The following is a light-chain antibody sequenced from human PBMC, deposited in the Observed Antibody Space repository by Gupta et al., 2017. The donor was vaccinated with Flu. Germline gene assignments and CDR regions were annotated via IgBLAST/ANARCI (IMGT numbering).Light chain of an antibody. Sequence: VTLGTPASIACSASQSRVHSDGNTNLNWFQQRPGQSPRRLIYKCSNRDSGVPDRFSGSGSGTDFTLKISRVEADDVGVYYCMQGKCYPHAFGQGTKLEI. V-gene: IGKV2-30*02. CDR3: MQGKCYPHA. J-gene: IGKJ2*01. CDR1: QSRVHSDGNTN. CDR2: KCS.